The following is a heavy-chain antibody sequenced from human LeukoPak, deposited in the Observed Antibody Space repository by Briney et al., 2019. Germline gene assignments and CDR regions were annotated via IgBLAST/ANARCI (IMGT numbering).Heavy chain of an antibody. CDR1: GGSISSYY. J-gene: IGHJ5*02. CDR3: ARSRVAAAGRGDWFDP. CDR2: IYYSGST. Sequence: SETLSLTCTVSGGSISSYYWSWIRQAPGKGLEWIGYIYYSGSTNYNPSLKSRVTISVDTSKNQSSLKLSSVTAADTAVYYCARSRVAAAGRGDWFDPWGQGTLVTVSS. D-gene: IGHD6-13*01. V-gene: IGHV4-59*01.